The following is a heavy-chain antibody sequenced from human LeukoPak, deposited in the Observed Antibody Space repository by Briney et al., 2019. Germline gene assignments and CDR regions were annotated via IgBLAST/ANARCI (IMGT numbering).Heavy chain of an antibody. V-gene: IGHV1-2*06. CDR2: INPYSGDT. D-gene: IGHD6-13*01. Sequence: ASAKDSCKASGYTFTGYHIHWVRQAPGQGLEWVGRINPYSGDTNFAQKFQGRVTMTRDTSITTAYMDLSSLTPDDTAVYFCARDQGSLTRSWYTGYWGQGTQVTVSS. J-gene: IGHJ4*02. CDR1: GYTFTGYH. CDR3: ARDQGSLTRSWYTGY.